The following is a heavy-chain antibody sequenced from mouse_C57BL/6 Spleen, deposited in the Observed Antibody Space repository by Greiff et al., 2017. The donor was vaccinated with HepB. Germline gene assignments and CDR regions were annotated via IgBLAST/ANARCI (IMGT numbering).Heavy chain of an antibody. CDR2: INPGSGGT. J-gene: IGHJ3*01. CDR3: ASSLIYDGYSAGFAY. CDR1: GYAFTNYL. D-gene: IGHD2-3*01. V-gene: IGHV1-54*01. Sequence: QVQLQQSGAELVRPGTSVKVSCKASGYAFTNYLIEWVKQRPGQGLEWIGAINPGSGGTNYNEKFKGMATRTADKYSSTAYMQLISLTSEDSAVSFCASSLIYDGYSAGFAYWGQGTLVTVSA.